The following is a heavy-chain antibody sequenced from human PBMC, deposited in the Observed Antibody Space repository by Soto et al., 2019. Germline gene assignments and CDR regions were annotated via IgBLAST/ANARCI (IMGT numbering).Heavy chain of an antibody. CDR3: AREPGRYCTGSSCFWGLDY. D-gene: IGHD2-8*02. CDR1: GYTFTNYA. J-gene: IGHJ4*02. V-gene: IGHV1-18*04. Sequence: QVQMVQSGTEVKKPGASVKVSCKASGYTFTNYAISWVRQAPGNGLEWMGYISPYNGNTNYIQSFQGRVTMTTDTATNTADVELRSLRSDDTAVYYCAREPGRYCTGSSCFWGLDYWGQVPLVNVSS. CDR2: ISPYNGNT.